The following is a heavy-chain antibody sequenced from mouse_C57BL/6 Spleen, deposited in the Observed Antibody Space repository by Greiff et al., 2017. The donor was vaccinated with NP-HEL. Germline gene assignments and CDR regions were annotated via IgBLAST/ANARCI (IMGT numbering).Heavy chain of an antibody. J-gene: IGHJ4*01. CDR2: INPNNGGT. CDR1: GYTFTDYY. V-gene: IGHV1-26*01. CDR3: ARSLIYDGYYPGY. Sequence: EVQLQQSGPELVKPGASVKISCKASGYTFTDYYMNWVKQSHGKSLEWIGDINPNNGGTSYNQKFKGKATLTVDKSSSTAYMELRSLTSEDSAVYYCARSLIYDGYYPGYWGQGTSVTVSS. D-gene: IGHD2-3*01.